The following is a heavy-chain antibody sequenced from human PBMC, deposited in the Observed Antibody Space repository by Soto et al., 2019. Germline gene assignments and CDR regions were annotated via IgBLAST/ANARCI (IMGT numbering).Heavy chain of an antibody. V-gene: IGHV1-2*04. CDR3: ARDITEVRTSSSWYLDYYYYGMDV. Sequence: ASVKVSCKGSGYAFTGYYMHWVRQAPGQGLEWMGWINPNSGGTNYAQKFQDWVTMTRDTSISTAYMELSRLRSDDTAVYYCARDITEVRTSSSWYLDYYYYGMDVWGQGTTVTVS. J-gene: IGHJ6*02. CDR2: INPNSGGT. CDR1: GYAFTGYY. D-gene: IGHD6-13*01.